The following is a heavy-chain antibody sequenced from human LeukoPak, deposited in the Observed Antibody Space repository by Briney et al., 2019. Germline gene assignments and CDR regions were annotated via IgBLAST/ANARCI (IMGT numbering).Heavy chain of an antibody. J-gene: IGHJ5*02. CDR1: GYSFTNFW. D-gene: IGHD2-2*01. CDR3: ARVWGYCSSTSCHPGRLDP. Sequence: GESLKIPCKASGYSFTNFWIGWVRQAPGKGLEWMGIIHPGDGDTRYSPSFQGQVTISADKSISTAFLQWRSLKASDTAMFYCARVWGYCSSTSCHPGRLDPWGQGTLVTVSS. V-gene: IGHV5-51*01. CDR2: IHPGDGDT.